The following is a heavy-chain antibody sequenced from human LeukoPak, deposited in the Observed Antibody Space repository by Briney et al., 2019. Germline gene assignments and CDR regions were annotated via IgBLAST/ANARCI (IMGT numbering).Heavy chain of an antibody. J-gene: IGHJ3*02. Sequence: SETLSLTCTVSGGSISSYYWSWIRQPAGKGLEWIGRIYTSGSTNYNPSLKSRVTMSVDTSKNQFSLKLSSVTAADTAVYYRARDGYYYDSSGYYCEAFDIWGQGTMVTVSS. CDR3: ARDGYYYDSSGYYCEAFDI. CDR1: GGSISSYY. CDR2: IYTSGST. D-gene: IGHD3-22*01. V-gene: IGHV4-4*07.